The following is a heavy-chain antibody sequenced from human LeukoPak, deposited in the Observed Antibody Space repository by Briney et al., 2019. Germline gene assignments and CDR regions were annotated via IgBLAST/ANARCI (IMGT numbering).Heavy chain of an antibody. V-gene: IGHV4-59*01. CDR2: IYYSGST. CDR3: AREGYYGSGSYYDY. Sequence: SETLSLTCTVSGGSISSYYRSWIRQPPGKGLEWIGYIYYSGSTNYNPSLKSRVTISVDTSKNQFSLKLSSVTAADTAVYYCAREGYYGSGSYYDYWGQGTLVTVSS. CDR1: GGSISSYY. J-gene: IGHJ4*02. D-gene: IGHD3-10*01.